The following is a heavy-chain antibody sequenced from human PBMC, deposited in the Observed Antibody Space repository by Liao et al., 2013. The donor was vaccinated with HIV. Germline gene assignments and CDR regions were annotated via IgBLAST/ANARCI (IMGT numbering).Heavy chain of an antibody. CDR1: GGSISSYY. V-gene: IGHV4-59*01. J-gene: IGHJ6*03. CDR3: ARSPSYYYYYMDV. CDR2: IYYSGST. Sequence: QVQLQESGPGLVKPSETLSLTCTVSGGSISSYYWSWIRQPPGKGLEWIGYIYYSGSTNYNPSLKSRVTISVDTSKNQFSLKLSSVTAADTAVYYCARSPSYYYYYMDVWAKGPRSTVSS.